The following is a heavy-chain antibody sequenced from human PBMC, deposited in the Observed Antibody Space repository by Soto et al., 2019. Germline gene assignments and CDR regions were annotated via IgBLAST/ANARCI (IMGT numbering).Heavy chain of an antibody. Sequence: QVQLVQSGAEVKKPGSSVKVSCKASGGTFSSYAISWVRQAPGQGLEWMGGIIPIFGTANYAQKFQGRVTIXXDXSXXTAYMELSSLRSEDTAVYYCARGERWLQIQYYFDYWGQGTLVTVSS. D-gene: IGHD5-12*01. CDR2: IIPIFGTA. V-gene: IGHV1-69*12. CDR1: GGTFSSYA. J-gene: IGHJ4*02. CDR3: ARGERWLQIQYYFDY.